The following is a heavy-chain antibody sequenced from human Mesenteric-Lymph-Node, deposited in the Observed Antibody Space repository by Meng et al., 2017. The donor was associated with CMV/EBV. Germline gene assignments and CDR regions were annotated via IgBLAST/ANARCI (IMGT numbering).Heavy chain of an antibody. CDR1: GGSISSYY. J-gene: IGHJ6*02. Sequence: SETLSLTCTVSGGSISSYYWSWIRQPPGKGLEWIGYMYYSGSSNYNPSLKSRVTISLDTSKNQFSLNLTSVTAADTAVYYCARHQEDYQYYGMDVWGQGTSVTVSS. CDR3: ARHQEDYQYYGMDV. V-gene: IGHV4-59*08. CDR2: MYYSGSS.